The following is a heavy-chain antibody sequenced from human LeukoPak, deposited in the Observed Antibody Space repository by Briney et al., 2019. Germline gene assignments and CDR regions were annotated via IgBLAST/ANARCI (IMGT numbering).Heavy chain of an antibody. CDR3: ARGSSSGYYPIDY. CDR2: INHSGST. CDR1: GGSFSDYY. V-gene: IGHV4-34*01. J-gene: IGHJ4*02. Sequence: SETLSLTCAVYGGSFSDYYWSWIRQPPGKGLEWIGEINHSGSTNYNPSLKSRVTISLDTSKNQFSLKLSSVTAADTAVYYCARGSSSGYYPIDYWGQGALVTVSS. D-gene: IGHD3-22*01.